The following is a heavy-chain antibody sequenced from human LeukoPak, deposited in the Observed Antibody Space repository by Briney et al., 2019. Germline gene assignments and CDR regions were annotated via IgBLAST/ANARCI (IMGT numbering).Heavy chain of an antibody. CDR1: GGSISTSSYY. J-gene: IGHJ4*02. D-gene: IGHD3-10*01. CDR2: IFYTGST. Sequence: PSETLSLTCTVSGGSISTSSYYWGWIRQPPGKGLEWIGSIFYTGSTYYNPSLKSRVTISLDTSKSQFSLKLSSVTAADTAVYYCARLDGGGPGRYSIDYWGQGTLVTV. CDR3: ARLDGGGPGRYSIDY. V-gene: IGHV4-39*01.